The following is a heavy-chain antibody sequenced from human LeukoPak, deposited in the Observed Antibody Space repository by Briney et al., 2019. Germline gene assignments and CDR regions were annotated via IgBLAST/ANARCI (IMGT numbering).Heavy chain of an antibody. CDR2: ISGSGGST. CDR3: AKDGVWSDYDFYYFDY. V-gene: IGHV3-23*01. Sequence: GGSLRLSCAASGFTFSSYVMSWVRQAPGKGLEWVSAISGSGGSTYYADSVKGRFTISRDNSKNTLYLQMNSLRAEDTAVYYCAKDGVWSDYDFYYFDYWGQGTLVTVSS. CDR1: GFTFSSYV. D-gene: IGHD3-3*01. J-gene: IGHJ4*02.